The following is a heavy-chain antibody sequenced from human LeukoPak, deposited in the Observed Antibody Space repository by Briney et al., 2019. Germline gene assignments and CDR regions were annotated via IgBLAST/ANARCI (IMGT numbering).Heavy chain of an antibody. J-gene: IGHJ6*03. V-gene: IGHV3-48*03. Sequence: GGSLRLSCAASGFTFSSYEMNWVRQAPGKGLEWVSYISSSGSTIYYADSVKGRFTISRDNAKNSLYLQMNSLRAEDTAVYYCASFDGFYYYYMDVWGKGTTVTVSS. CDR3: ASFDGFYYYYMDV. CDR2: ISSSGSTI. CDR1: GFTFSSYE.